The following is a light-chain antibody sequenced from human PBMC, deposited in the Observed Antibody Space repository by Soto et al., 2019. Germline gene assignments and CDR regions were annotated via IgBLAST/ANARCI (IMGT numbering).Light chain of an antibody. V-gene: IGKV3-20*01. CDR3: QHYHTWPWT. CDR2: GAS. Sequence: EIVLTQSPGTLSLSPGERATLSCRASQSVSSSYLAWYQQKPGQAPRLLIYGASSRATGIPDRFSGSGSGTGFTLTISSLQSEDFAVYYCQHYHTWPWTFGQGTKVDIK. J-gene: IGKJ1*01. CDR1: QSVSSSY.